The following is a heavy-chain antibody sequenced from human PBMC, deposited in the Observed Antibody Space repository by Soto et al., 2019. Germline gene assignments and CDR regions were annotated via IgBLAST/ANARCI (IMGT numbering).Heavy chain of an antibody. CDR2: ISSTTNYI. J-gene: IGHJ4*02. Sequence: GGSLRLSCATSGFTFSSNGMSWVRQAPGKGLDWVSGISSTTNYIYYGDSMKGRFTISRDNAKNSLYLEMNSLRAEDTAVYYCARESEDLTSNFDYWGQGTLVTVSS. CDR3: ARESEDLTSNFDY. CDR1: GFTFSSNG. V-gene: IGHV3-21*06.